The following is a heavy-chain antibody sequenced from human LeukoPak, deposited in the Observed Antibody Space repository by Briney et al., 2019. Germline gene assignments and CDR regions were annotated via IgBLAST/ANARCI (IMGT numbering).Heavy chain of an antibody. V-gene: IGHV4-59*08. CDR1: GGCISSYY. CDR2: IYYSGST. Sequence: SETLPLTCTVSGGCISSYYWSWIRQPPGKGLEWIGYIYYSGSTNYNPSLKSRVTISVDTSKNQFALKLSSVTAADTAVYYCARHEAQWNAFDIWGQGTMVTVSS. J-gene: IGHJ3*02. D-gene: IGHD6-19*01. CDR3: ARHEAQWNAFDI.